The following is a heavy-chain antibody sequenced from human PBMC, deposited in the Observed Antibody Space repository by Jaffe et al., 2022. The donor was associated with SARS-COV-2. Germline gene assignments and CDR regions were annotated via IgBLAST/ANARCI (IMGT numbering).Heavy chain of an antibody. V-gene: IGHV3-30*18. Sequence: QVQLVESGGGVVQPGRSLRLSCAASGFTFSSYGMHWVRQAPGKGLEWVAVISYDGSNKYYADSVKGRFTISRDNSKNTLYLQMNSLRAEDTAVYYCAKYPGTKRYFQHWGQGTLVTVSS. CDR2: ISYDGSNK. CDR3: AKYPGTKRYFQH. CDR1: GFTFSSYG. D-gene: IGHD1-26*01. J-gene: IGHJ1*01.